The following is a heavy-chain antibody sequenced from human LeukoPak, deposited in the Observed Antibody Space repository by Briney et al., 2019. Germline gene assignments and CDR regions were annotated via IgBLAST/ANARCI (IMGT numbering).Heavy chain of an antibody. Sequence: GGSLRLSCAASGFTFSSYAMSWVRQAPGKGLEWVSAISGSGGSTYYADSVKGRFTISRDNSKNTPYLQMNSLRAEDTAVYYCAKEGRGYYDFWSGYHWGQGTLVTVSS. CDR3: AKEGRGYYDFWSGYH. CDR1: GFTFSSYA. CDR2: ISGSGGST. V-gene: IGHV3-23*01. J-gene: IGHJ1*01. D-gene: IGHD3-3*01.